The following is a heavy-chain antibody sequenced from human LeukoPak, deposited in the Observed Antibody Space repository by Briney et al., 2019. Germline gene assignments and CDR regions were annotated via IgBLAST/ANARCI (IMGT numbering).Heavy chain of an antibody. Sequence: PSETLSLTCAVSGGSISSSNWWSWVRQPPGKGLEWIGEIYHSGSTNYNPSLKSRVTISVDKSKNQFSLKLSSVTAADTAIYYCARESESDSGSSGYFFDYWGQGILVTVSS. CDR2: IYHSGST. J-gene: IGHJ4*02. CDR3: ARESESDSGSSGYFFDY. CDR1: GGSISSSNW. D-gene: IGHD3-22*01. V-gene: IGHV4-4*02.